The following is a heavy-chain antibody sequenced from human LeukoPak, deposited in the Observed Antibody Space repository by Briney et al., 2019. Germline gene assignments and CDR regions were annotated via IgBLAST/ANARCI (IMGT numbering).Heavy chain of an antibody. CDR3: ARDGDWELPRLTFDY. CDR2: ISAYNGNT. V-gene: IGHV1-18*01. Sequence: ASVKVSCKASGYTCTSYGISWVRQAPGQGLEWMGWISAYNGNTNYAQKLQGRVTMTTDTSTSTAYMELRSLRSDDTAVYYCARDGDWELPRLTFDYWGQGTLVTVSS. J-gene: IGHJ4*02. CDR1: GYTCTSYG. D-gene: IGHD1-26*01.